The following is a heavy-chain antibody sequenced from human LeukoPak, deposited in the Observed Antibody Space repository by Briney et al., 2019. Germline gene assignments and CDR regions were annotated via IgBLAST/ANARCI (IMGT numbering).Heavy chain of an antibody. CDR2: IYYSGST. D-gene: IGHD1-26*01. Sequence: PSETLSLTCTVSGGSISSYYWSWIRQPPGKGLEWIGYIYYSGSTNYNPSLKSRVTISVDTSKNQFSLKLSSVTAADTAVYYCARVGSGSYHFDYWGQGTLVTVSS. CDR3: ARVGSGSYHFDY. V-gene: IGHV4-59*01. CDR1: GGSISSYY. J-gene: IGHJ4*02.